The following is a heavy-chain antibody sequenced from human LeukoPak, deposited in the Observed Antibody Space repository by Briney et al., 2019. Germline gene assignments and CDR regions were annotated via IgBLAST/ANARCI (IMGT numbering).Heavy chain of an antibody. CDR3: ARGLRFLEWLSHDY. CDR2: INHSGST. Sequence: SETLSLTCAVYGGSFSGYYWSWIRQPPGKGLEWIGEINHSGSTNYNPSLKSRVTISVDTSKNQFSLKLSSVTAADTAAYYCARGLRFLEWLSHDYWGQGTLVTVSS. J-gene: IGHJ4*02. V-gene: IGHV4-34*01. CDR1: GGSFSGYY. D-gene: IGHD3-3*01.